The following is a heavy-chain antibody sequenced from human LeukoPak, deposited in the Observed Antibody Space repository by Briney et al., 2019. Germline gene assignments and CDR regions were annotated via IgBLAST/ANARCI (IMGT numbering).Heavy chain of an antibody. V-gene: IGHV3-23*01. CDR1: GFTFSSYD. CDR2: ISGSGGST. CDR3: AKVGQNYDILTYYFDY. Sequence: PGGSLRLSCAASGFTFSSYDMSWVRQAPGKGLEWVLGISGSGGSTYYADSVKGRFTISRDTSKNALYLQMNSLRVEDTAVYYCAKVGQNYDILTYYFDYWGQGTLVTVSS. J-gene: IGHJ4*02. D-gene: IGHD3-9*01.